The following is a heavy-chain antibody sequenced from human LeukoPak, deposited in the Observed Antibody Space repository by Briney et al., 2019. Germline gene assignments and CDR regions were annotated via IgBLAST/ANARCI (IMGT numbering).Heavy chain of an antibody. J-gene: IGHJ4*02. Sequence: PGGSLRLSCAASGFTFSSYAMSWVRQAPGKGLEWVSAISGSGGSTYYADSAKGRFTISRDNSKNTLYLQMNSLRAEDTAVYYCAKSEHSSGWYYYWGQGTLVTVSS. CDR2: ISGSGGST. V-gene: IGHV3-23*01. D-gene: IGHD6-19*01. CDR3: AKSEHSSGWYYY. CDR1: GFTFSSYA.